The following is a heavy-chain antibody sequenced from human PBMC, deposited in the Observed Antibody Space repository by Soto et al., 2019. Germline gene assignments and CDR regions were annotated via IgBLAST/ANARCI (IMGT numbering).Heavy chain of an antibody. J-gene: IGHJ5*02. CDR2: INPSGGST. Sequence: GASVKVSCKASGYTFTSYYMHWVRQAPGQGLEWMGIINPSGGSTSYAQKFQGRVTMTRDTSTSTVYMELSSLRSEDTAVYYCARAERGYDYIWGSYRPNSNWLDPWGQGTLVTVSS. CDR1: GYTFTSYY. V-gene: IGHV1-46*03. D-gene: IGHD3-16*02. CDR3: ARAERGYDYIWGSYRPNSNWLDP.